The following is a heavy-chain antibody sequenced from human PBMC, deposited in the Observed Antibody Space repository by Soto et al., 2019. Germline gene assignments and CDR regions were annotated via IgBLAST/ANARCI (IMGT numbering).Heavy chain of an antibody. D-gene: IGHD2-2*01. J-gene: IGHJ6*02. Sequence: KPSETLSLTCTVSGGSLSSSSYYWGWIRQPPGKGLEWIGSIYYSGSTYYNPSLKSRVTISVDTFKNQFSLKLSSVTAADTAVYYCARRRGLYCSSTSCSTYYYYGMDVWGQGTTVTVSS. CDR1: GGSLSSSSYY. CDR3: ARRRGLYCSSTSCSTYYYYGMDV. CDR2: IYYSGST. V-gene: IGHV4-39*01.